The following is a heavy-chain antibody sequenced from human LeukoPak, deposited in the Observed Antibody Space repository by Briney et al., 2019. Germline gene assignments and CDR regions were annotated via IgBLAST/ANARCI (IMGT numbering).Heavy chain of an antibody. CDR2: ISLDGGT. V-gene: IGHV4-4*01. D-gene: IGHD6-19*01. CDR3: AKAIAVIFYYYMDV. J-gene: IGHJ6*03. CDR1: GGSINNNNW. Sequence: SGTLSLTCAVSGGSINNNNWWNWVRQPPGKGLEWIGEISLDGGTNYNPSLKSRVTISIDKSKKQFSLQLTSVTAADTATYCCAKAIAVIFYYYMDVWGKGTTVTVSS.